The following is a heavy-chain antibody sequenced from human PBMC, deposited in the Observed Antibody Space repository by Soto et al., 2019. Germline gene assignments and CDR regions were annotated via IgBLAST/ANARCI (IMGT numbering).Heavy chain of an antibody. V-gene: IGHV3-21*01. CDR3: ARASGSGSYYFDY. J-gene: IGHJ4*02. D-gene: IGHD3-10*01. CDR1: GFTFSSYS. Sequence: GGSLRLSCAASGFTFSSYSMNWVRQAPGKGLEWVSSISSSSSYIYYADSVKGRFTISRDNAKNSLYLQMNSLRAEDTAVYYCARASGSGSYYFDYWGQGTLVTVSS. CDR2: ISSSSSYI.